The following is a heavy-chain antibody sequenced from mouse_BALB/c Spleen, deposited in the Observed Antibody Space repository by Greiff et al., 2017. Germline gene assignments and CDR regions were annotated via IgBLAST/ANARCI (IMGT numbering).Heavy chain of an antibody. J-gene: IGHJ4*01. V-gene: IGHV1-9*01. D-gene: IGHD2-1*01. CDR3: ARRGRNYGAMDY. CDR2: ILPGSGST. CDR1: GYTFSSYW. Sequence: QVQLKESGAELMKPGASVKISCKATGYTFSSYWIEWVKQRPGHGLEWIGEILPGSGSTNYNEKFKGKATFTADTSSNTAYMQLSSLTSEDSAVYYCARRGRNYGAMDYWGQGTSVTVSS.